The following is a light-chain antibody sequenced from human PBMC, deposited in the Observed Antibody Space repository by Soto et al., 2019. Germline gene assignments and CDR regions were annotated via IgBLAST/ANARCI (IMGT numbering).Light chain of an antibody. J-gene: IGLJ2*01. V-gene: IGLV2-14*01. CDR3: SSYTSRSTLYVV. CDR2: AVS. Sequence: QSALTQPASVSGSPGQSITISCTGTSSDVGGYNYVSWYQQHPGKAPKLMIYAVSHRPSGASNRFSGSKSGNTASLTISGLQAEDEADYYCSSYTSRSTLYVVFGGGTKLTVL. CDR1: SSDVGGYNY.